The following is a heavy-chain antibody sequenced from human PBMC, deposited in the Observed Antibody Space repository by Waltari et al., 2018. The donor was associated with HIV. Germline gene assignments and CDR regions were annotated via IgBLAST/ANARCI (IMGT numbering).Heavy chain of an antibody. CDR3: ARGPHSYYGMDV. V-gene: IGHV4-59*01. Sequence: QVQLQESGPGLVKPSETLSLTCTVSGGSISSYYWSWIRQPPGKGLEWIGYIYSSGSTNNNPALKSRVTRSVDTSKNQFSLKLSSVTAADTAVYYCARGPHSYYGMDVWGQGTTVTVSS. CDR2: IYSSGST. J-gene: IGHJ6*02. CDR1: GGSISSYY.